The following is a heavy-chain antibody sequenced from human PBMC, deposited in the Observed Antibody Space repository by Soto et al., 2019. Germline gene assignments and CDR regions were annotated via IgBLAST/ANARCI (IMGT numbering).Heavy chain of an antibody. J-gene: IGHJ6*03. CDR2: INPSGGST. D-gene: IGHD3-16*01. CDR3: ARAQDYIWGTHADDYYYIDV. Sequence: QVQLVQSGAEVKKPGASVKVSCKASGYTFTSYYMHWVRQAPGQGLEWMGIINPSGGSTSYAQKFQGRVTMTRDTSTSTVYMELSSLRSEDTAVYYCARAQDYIWGTHADDYYYIDVWGKGTTVTVSS. CDR1: GYTFTSYY. V-gene: IGHV1-46*03.